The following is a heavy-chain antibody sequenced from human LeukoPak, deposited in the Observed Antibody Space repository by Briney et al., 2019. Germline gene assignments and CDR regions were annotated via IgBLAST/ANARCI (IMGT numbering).Heavy chain of an antibody. CDR2: IPPGDSDT. CDR1: EYSITNYL. J-gene: IGHJ4*02. CDR3: AILYDSSSAYYFDY. Sequence: GEALKFCCKGAEYSITNYLIGWGRHIRRKRLGWRGIIPPGDSDTRYSPSFQGQVTISADKSISTAYLQWSSLKASDTATYYCAILYDSSSAYYFDYWGQRTLVTVST. D-gene: IGHD6-6*01. V-gene: IGHV5-51*01.